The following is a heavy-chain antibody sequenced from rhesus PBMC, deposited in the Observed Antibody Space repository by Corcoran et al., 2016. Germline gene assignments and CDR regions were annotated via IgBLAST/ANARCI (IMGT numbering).Heavy chain of an antibody. CDR2: FYGSGRTT. D-gene: IGHD3-3*01. CDR1: GGSISDSY. CDR3: ASRGSAVLYAFDF. J-gene: IGHJ3*01. Sequence: QVQLQESGPGVVKPSETLSLTCAVSGGSISDSYRWSWIRQPPGKGLEWIGCFYGSGRTTHYNPPLKSRVALSVNTSQNQLSLKLSSVTAADTAVYYCASRGSAVLYAFDFWGQGLRVTVSS. V-gene: IGHV4S11*01.